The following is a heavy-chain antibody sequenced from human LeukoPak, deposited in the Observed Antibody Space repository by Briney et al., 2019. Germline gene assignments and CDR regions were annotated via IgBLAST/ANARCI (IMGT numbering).Heavy chain of an antibody. CDR2: IYTSTST. CDR3: ARDAERIRATDGFDV. D-gene: IGHD3-10*01. J-gene: IGHJ3*01. CDR1: GFTVSNNY. Sequence: GGSLRLSCAASGFTVSNNYMTWVRQAPGKGLEWVSIIYTSTSTYYADSVKGRFTISRDNSKNTLYLQMNSLRAEDTAVYYCARDAERIRATDGFDVWGQGTMVTVSS. V-gene: IGHV3-66*01.